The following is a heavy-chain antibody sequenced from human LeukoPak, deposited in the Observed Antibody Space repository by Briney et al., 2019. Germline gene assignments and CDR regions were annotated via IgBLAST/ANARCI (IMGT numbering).Heavy chain of an antibody. J-gene: IGHJ4*02. Sequence: ASVKVSCKASGYTFTNYGITWVRQAPGQGLEWMGWISAYNGETNYAQKFQGRVTMTTDTSTSTAYMELRSLRSDDTAVYYCAREAPRRSSSSFVDYWGQGTLVTVSS. D-gene: IGHD6-6*01. CDR2: ISAYNGET. CDR1: GYTFTNYG. CDR3: AREAPRRSSSSFVDY. V-gene: IGHV1-18*01.